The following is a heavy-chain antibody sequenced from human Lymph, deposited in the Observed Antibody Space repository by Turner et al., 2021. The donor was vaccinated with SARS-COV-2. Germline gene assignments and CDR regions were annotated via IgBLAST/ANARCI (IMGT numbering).Heavy chain of an antibody. Sequence: QVQLVQSGAEVKKPGASVKDSCKASGYTFTGSYMHWVRQAPGQGLEWMGWINPNSGGTNYAQKFQGRVTMTRDTSISAAYMELSRLRSDDTAVYYCARDVERYNDFWSGYSGGYGMDVWGQGTTVTVSS. J-gene: IGHJ6*02. CDR3: ARDVERYNDFWSGYSGGYGMDV. D-gene: IGHD3-3*01. CDR2: INPNSGGT. CDR1: GYTFTGSY. V-gene: IGHV1-2*02.